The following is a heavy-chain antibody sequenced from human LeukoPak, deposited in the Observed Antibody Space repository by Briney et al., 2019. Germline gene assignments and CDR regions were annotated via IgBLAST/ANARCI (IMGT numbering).Heavy chain of an antibody. J-gene: IGHJ4*02. Sequence: SSETLSLTCAVYGGSFSDYYWTWISQPPGKGLEWIGEINHSGSTNYNPSLKSRVTIFVDTSKSQFPLKLNSVTAADTAVYYCARGYYYDSSGYYLGYWGQGNLVTVSS. D-gene: IGHD3-22*01. CDR2: INHSGST. CDR1: GGSFSDYY. CDR3: ARGYYYDSSGYYLGY. V-gene: IGHV4-34*01.